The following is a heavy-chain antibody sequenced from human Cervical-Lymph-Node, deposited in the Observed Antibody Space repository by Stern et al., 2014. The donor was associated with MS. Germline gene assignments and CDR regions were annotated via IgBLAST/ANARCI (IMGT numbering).Heavy chain of an antibody. V-gene: IGHV1-69*01. CDR1: GGTFSSYA. Sequence: VQLVESGAEVKKPGSSVKVSCKASGGTFSSYAINWVRQAPGQGPEWMGGVIPIFGTANYAQKFQGRVTITAYESTSTAYMELSSLRSEDTAVYYCARDSRHYDASYYFDSWGQGTLVTVSS. J-gene: IGHJ4*02. CDR2: VIPIFGTA. D-gene: IGHD3-16*01. CDR3: ARDSRHYDASYYFDS.